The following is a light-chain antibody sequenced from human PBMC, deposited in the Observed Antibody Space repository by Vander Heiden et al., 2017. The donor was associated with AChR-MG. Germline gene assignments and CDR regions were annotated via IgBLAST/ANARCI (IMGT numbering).Light chain of an antibody. CDR2: EVN. Sequence: QSALTQPPSASGSPGPSVTISCTGTITAICCYDYVSWYQQHPGKAPKLMIYEVNKRPSGVPDRFSGSKSGSTASLTVSGLQAEDEADYYCSSYAGSNNYVFGTGTKVIVL. J-gene: IGLJ1*01. V-gene: IGLV2-8*01. CDR3: SSYAGSNNYV. CDR1: ITAICCYDY.